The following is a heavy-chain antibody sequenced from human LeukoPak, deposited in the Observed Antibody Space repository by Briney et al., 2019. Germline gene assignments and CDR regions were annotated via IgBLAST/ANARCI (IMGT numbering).Heavy chain of an antibody. D-gene: IGHD3-10*01. CDR1: GYTFTSYG. V-gene: IGHV1-2*02. Sequence: GASVKVSCKASGYTFTSYGISWVRQAPGQGLEWMGWINPNSGGTNYAQKFQGRVTMTRDTSISTAYMELSRLRSDDTAVYYCARVGLELWFGATEYYFDYWGQGTLVTVSS. CDR2: INPNSGGT. CDR3: ARVGLELWFGATEYYFDY. J-gene: IGHJ4*02.